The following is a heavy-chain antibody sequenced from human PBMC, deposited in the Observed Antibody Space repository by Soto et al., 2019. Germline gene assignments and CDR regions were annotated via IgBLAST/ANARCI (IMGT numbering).Heavy chain of an antibody. CDR1: GFTFSSYA. Sequence: QVQLVESGGGVVQPGRSLRLSCAASGFTFSSYAMHWVRQAPGKGLEWVAVISYDGSNKYYADSVKDRFTISRDNSKNTLYLQMNSLRAEDTAVYYCAKQTGVRFDYWGQGTLVTVSS. V-gene: IGHV3-30-3*01. CDR3: AKQTGVRFDY. J-gene: IGHJ4*02. D-gene: IGHD3-16*01. CDR2: ISYDGSNK.